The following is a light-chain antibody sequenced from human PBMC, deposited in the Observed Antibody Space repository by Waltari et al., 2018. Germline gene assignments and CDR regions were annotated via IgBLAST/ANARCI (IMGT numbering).Light chain of an antibody. CDR1: SGDIGAYNS. J-gene: IGLJ2*01. V-gene: IGLV2-8*01. CDR2: DVN. Sequence: QSALTQPPSASGSPGPSVTISCTGTSGDIGAYNSFTWYRQHPGKVPKLMIYDVNRRPSGVPDRFSGSKSGNTVSLTVSGLQPEDEAVYYCNSFAGSDTVVFGGGTTLTVL. CDR3: NSFAGSDTVV.